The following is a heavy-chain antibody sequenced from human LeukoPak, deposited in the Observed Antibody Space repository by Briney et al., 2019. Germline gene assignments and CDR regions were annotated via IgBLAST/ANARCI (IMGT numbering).Heavy chain of an antibody. CDR3: GRKAGDCGGGICYSIDY. CDR1: GGSFSSEA. D-gene: IGHD2-15*01. CDR2: IIPIFGTA. Sequence: ASVKVSCKAFGGSFSSEAIGWVRQAPGQGLEWMGGIIPIFGTANYAQNFQGRVTITTDESTSTAYMEVSSLRSEDTAVYYCGRKAGDCGGGICYSIDYWGQGTLVTVPS. V-gene: IGHV1-69*05. J-gene: IGHJ4*02.